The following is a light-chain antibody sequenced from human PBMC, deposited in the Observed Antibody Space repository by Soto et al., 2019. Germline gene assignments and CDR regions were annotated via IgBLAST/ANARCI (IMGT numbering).Light chain of an antibody. CDR2: AAS. Sequence: EIRMTQSASSVSASVGDGVTIXCRASQGLISGFVWYQQKPGKAPKLLIYAASILQSGGPTRFSGSGSATDFTRIITSLQPDDFGTYYGHHYHTKSETFGQGTKVDIK. CDR3: HHYHTKSET. J-gene: IGKJ1*01. V-gene: IGKV1-12*01. CDR1: QGLISG.